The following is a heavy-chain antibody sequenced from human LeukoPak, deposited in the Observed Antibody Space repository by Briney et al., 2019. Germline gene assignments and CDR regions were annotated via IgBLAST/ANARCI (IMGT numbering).Heavy chain of an antibody. CDR2: ISGSCGTT. D-gene: IGHD5-12*01. J-gene: IGHJ4*02. V-gene: IGHV3-23*01. Sequence: GGSLRLSCAASGFTFSSYAMSWVRQAPGKGLEWVSGISGSCGTTYYADSVQDRFTISRDNSKKTLFLQMSSLRAEDTAVYYCAKGDVVTAILPLDYWGQGTLVIVSS. CDR3: AKGDVVTAILPLDY. CDR1: GFTFSSYA.